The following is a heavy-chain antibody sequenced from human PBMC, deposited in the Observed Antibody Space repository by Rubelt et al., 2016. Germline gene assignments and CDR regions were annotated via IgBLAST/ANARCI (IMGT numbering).Heavy chain of an antibody. CDR1: GGSFSGSY. CDR3: ARELGYCSGGSCYGGTFNY. V-gene: IGHV4-34*01. Sequence: QVQLQQWGAGLLTPSETLSLTCAVYGGSFSGSYWSWIRQPPGKGLEWIGEINHSGSTIYNPSLHIRVTISGDPTKNQFYLTLSSMTAADTAVYYCARELGYCSGGSCYGGTFNYWGQGTLVTVSS. CDR2: INHSGST. D-gene: IGHD2-15*01. J-gene: IGHJ4*02.